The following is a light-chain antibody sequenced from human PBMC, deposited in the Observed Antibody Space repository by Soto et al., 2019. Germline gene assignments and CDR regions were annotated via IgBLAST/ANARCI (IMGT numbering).Light chain of an antibody. CDR3: QQYNNWPES. CDR1: QSVSSN. J-gene: IGKJ1*01. Sequence: EIVMTQSPATLSVSPGERATLSCRASQSVSSNLAWYQQKPSQAPRLLIYGASTRATGNPARFSGSGSGTKFTLTISSLQSEDFAVYYCQQYNNWPESFGQGTKVDIK. V-gene: IGKV3-15*01. CDR2: GAS.